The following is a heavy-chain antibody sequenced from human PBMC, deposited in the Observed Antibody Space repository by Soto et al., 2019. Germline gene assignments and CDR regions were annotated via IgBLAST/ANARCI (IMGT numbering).Heavy chain of an antibody. V-gene: IGHV4-30-4*01. J-gene: IGHJ5*02. CDR1: GGSISRGDYY. D-gene: IGHD2-15*01. CDR3: ARLVQLLQGRWFVP. CDR2: IYYSGST. Sequence: KTSETLSLTCTVSGGSISRGDYYWSWILQPPGKGLEWIGYIYYSGSTYYNPSLKSRVTISVDTSKNQFSLKLSSVTAADTAVYYCARLVQLLQGRWFVPWGQGTLVTVSS.